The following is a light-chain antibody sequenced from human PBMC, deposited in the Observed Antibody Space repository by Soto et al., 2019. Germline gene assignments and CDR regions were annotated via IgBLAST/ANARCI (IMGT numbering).Light chain of an antibody. Sequence: EIVLTQSPVTLSLSPGDRATLSCRASQSVTSHLAWYQQKPGQAPRLLIYEASNRATGIPARFSGSGSGTDFTLTISSLEPVDFAVYYCQQRSNWPGTFGQGTKVEIK. J-gene: IGKJ1*01. V-gene: IGKV3-11*01. CDR1: QSVTSH. CDR2: EAS. CDR3: QQRSNWPGT.